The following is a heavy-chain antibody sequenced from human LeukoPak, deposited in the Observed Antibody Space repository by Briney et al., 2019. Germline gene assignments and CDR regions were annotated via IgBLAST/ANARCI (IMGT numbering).Heavy chain of an antibody. CDR3: ARVKQDWFDP. D-gene: IGHD6-13*01. J-gene: IGHJ5*02. CDR1: GGTFSSYA. CDR2: IIPIFGTA. Sequence: GASVKVSCKASGGTFSSYAISWVRQAPGQGLEWMGGIIPIFGTANYAQKFQGRVTITADESTSTAYMELSSLRSEDTAVYYCARVKQDWFDPWGQGTLVTVSS. V-gene: IGHV1-69*01.